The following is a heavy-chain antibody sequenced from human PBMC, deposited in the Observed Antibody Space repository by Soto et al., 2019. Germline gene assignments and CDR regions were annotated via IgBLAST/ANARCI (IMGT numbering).Heavy chain of an antibody. J-gene: IGHJ3*02. CDR3: AKSRSVEDGFDI. CDR1: GFPFNNYA. CDR2: IRGSDEST. V-gene: IGHV3-23*01. Sequence: EAQLLESRGGLVQPGGSLRLSCAASGFPFNNYAMSWVRQAPGKGLEWVSAIRGSDESTYYAQSVKGRFTISRDNSKNTLNLQMNSLRAEDTAVYYCAKSRSVEDGFDIWGQGTMVTVSS.